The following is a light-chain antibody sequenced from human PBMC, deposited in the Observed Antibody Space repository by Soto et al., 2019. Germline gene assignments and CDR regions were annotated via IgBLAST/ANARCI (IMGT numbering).Light chain of an antibody. CDR3: SSFTTSSTRV. CDR1: SSDVGAYNY. V-gene: IGLV2-14*01. Sequence: QSALTQPASVSGSPGQSITISCAGTSSDVGAYNYVSWYQQHPGSTPKIIIYEVSNRPSGVSDRFSGSKSGNTVSLTISGLQAGDEADYYCSSFTTSSTRVFGGGTKLTVL. J-gene: IGLJ3*02. CDR2: EVS.